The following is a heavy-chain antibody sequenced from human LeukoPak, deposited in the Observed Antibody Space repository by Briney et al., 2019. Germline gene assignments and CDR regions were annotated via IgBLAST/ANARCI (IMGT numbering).Heavy chain of an antibody. J-gene: IGHJ6*03. CDR1: GFTFSHYA. D-gene: IGHD2-15*01. CDR2: ISWNSGSI. Sequence: GGSLRLSCVASGFTFSHYAMSWVRQAPEKGLEWVSGISWNSGSIAYADSVKGRFTISRDNAKNLLFLQMSSLRAADTALYYCVKGHCSSSSCFPNYYYYMDVWGTGTTVTVSS. V-gene: IGHV3-9*01. CDR3: VKGHCSSSSCFPNYYYYMDV.